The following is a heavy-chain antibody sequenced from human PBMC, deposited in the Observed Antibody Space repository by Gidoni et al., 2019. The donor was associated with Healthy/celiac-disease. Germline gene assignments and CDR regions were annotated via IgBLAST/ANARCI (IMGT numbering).Heavy chain of an antibody. CDR3: ARGTPYCSSTSCPAYGMDV. CDR2: IYHSGST. Sequence: LQLQESGSGLVKPSQTLSLTCAVSGGSISSGGYSWSWIRQPPGKGLEWIGYIYHSGSTYYNPSLKSRVTISVDRSKNQFSLKLSSVTAADTAVYYCARGTPYCSSTSCPAYGMDVWGQGTTVTVSS. J-gene: IGHJ6*02. CDR1: GGSISSGGYS. D-gene: IGHD2-2*01. V-gene: IGHV4-30-2*01.